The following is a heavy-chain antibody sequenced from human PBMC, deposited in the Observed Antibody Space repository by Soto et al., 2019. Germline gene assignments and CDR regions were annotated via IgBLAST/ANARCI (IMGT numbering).Heavy chain of an antibody. CDR2: IYYSGIT. J-gene: IGHJ4*02. CDR3: ARGYDILTGPLDY. D-gene: IGHD3-9*01. V-gene: IGHV4-39*01. Sequence: SETLSLTCTVSGGSITSSSFYWGWIRQPPGKEMEWIGIIYYSGITYYNPSLKSRFTISVDSSKSQFSLNLNSVTAADTAVYYCARGYDILTGPLDYWGPGTLVTVSS. CDR1: GGSITSSSFY.